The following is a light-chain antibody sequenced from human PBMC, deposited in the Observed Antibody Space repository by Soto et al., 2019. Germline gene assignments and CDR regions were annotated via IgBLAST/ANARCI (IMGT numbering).Light chain of an antibody. CDR1: QSLSSSF. Sequence: EIVLTQSPGTLSLSPGERATLSCRASQSLSSSFLAWYQLKPGQAPRLLLFGASTRATGIPDRFSGSVSGTDFTLTISRLEPEDFAVYFCQRYGSSPLITFGQGTRLEIK. V-gene: IGKV3-20*01. CDR3: QRYGSSPLIT. J-gene: IGKJ5*01. CDR2: GAS.